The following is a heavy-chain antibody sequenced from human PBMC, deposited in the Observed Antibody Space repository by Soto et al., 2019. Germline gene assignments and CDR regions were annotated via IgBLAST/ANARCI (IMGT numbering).Heavy chain of an antibody. CDR2: ISPYNGDT. D-gene: IGHD5-18*01. J-gene: IGHJ5*02. V-gene: IGHV1-18*01. CDR1: GYTFTSYG. CDR3: VRDAFSGYRGWCDP. Sequence: QVQLVQSGTEGKKPGASVMVSCKTSGYTFTSYGISWVRQAPGQGLEWMGLISPYNGDTIYARKFQGRVIVTADTATRTVYMELRSLRSDDTAVYYCVRDAFSGYRGWCDPWGQGTLVTVSA.